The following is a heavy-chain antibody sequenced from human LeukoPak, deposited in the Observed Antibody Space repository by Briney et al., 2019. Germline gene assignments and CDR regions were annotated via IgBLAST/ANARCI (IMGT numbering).Heavy chain of an antibody. CDR2: IYYSGSA. CDR1: GGSISSGGYY. J-gene: IGHJ3*02. D-gene: IGHD1-26*01. CDR3: ARDRSAAFVGATRYAFDI. V-gene: IGHV4-31*03. Sequence: SQTLSLTCTVSGGSISSGGYYWSWIRQHPGKGLEWIGYIYYSGSAYYNPSLKSRVTISVDTSKNQFSLKLSSVTAADTAVYYCARDRSAAFVGATRYAFDIWGQGTMVTVSS.